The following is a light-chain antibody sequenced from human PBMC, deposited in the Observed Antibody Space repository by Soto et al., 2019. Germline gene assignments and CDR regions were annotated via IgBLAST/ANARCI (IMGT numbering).Light chain of an antibody. Sequence: DIQMTQSPSTLSASVGDRVTITCRASQSVLNYLAWYQKKPGKAPRLPIYKASTLQDGVPSRFRGRGSGTEFSLTISSLQPDDYATYYCQHHHTHPYTLGGGTNLDI. CDR3: QHHHTHPYT. CDR2: KAS. CDR1: QSVLNY. J-gene: IGKJ4*01. V-gene: IGKV1-5*03.